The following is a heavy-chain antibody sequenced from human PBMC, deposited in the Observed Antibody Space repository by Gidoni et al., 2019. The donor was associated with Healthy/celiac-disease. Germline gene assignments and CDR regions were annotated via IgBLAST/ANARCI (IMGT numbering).Heavy chain of an antibody. J-gene: IGHJ5*02. CDR1: GYTFTGYY. D-gene: IGHD3-10*01. CDR2: INPNSGGT. CDR3: ARDLWFGEYVFDP. Sequence: QVQLVQSGAEVKKPGASVKVSCKASGYTFTGYYMHWVRQAPGQGLEWMGWINPNSGGTTYAQKFQGRVTMTRDTSISTAYMELSRLRSDDTAVYYCARDLWFGEYVFDPWGQGTLVTVSS. V-gene: IGHV1-2*02.